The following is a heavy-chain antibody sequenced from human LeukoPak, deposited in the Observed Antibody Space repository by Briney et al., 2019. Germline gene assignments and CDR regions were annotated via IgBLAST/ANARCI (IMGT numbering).Heavy chain of an antibody. CDR3: VRDFSLTRLERPFDS. CDR1: GFTFSAYW. V-gene: IGHV3-7*01. D-gene: IGHD1-1*01. Sequence: GGSLRLSCAASGFTFSAYWMTWVRQAPGKGLEWVANINQDGSEKYYVDSVKGRFTISKDDAKNSLYLQMNSLRAEDTAVYYCVRDFSLTRLERPFDSWGQGALVTVSS. CDR2: INQDGSEK. J-gene: IGHJ4*02.